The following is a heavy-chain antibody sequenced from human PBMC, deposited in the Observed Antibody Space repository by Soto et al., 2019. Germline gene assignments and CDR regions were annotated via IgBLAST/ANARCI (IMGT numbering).Heavy chain of an antibody. V-gene: IGHV3-7*01. J-gene: IGHJ4*02. CDR1: GFTFSSYW. CDR3: ARTKIAVAAERGGFDY. CDR2: IKQDGSEK. Sequence: GGSLRLSCAASGFTFSSYWMSWVRQAPGKGLEWVANIKQDGSEKYYVDSVKGRFTISRDNAKNSLYLQMNSLRAEDTAVYYCARTKIAVAAERGGFDYWGQGTLVTVSS. D-gene: IGHD6-19*01.